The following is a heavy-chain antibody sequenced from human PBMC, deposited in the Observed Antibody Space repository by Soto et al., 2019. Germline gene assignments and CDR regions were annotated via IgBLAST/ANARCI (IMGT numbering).Heavy chain of an antibody. CDR3: ARGGFCGGGDCQNYFDY. V-gene: IGHV1-2*04. CDR2: INPNSGGT. Sequence: QVQLVQSGAEVKKPGASVKVSCKASGYTFTGYYMHWVRQAPGQGLEWMGWINPNSGGTNYAQKFQGWVTMTRDTSISTAYMELSRLRSYDTAVYYCARGGFCGGGDCQNYFDYWGQGTLVTVSS. J-gene: IGHJ4*02. D-gene: IGHD2-21*02. CDR1: GYTFTGYY.